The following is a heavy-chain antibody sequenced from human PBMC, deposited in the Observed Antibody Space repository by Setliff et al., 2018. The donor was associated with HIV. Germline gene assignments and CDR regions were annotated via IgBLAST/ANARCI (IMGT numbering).Heavy chain of an antibody. CDR2: TYYSSKWYI. J-gene: IGHJ3*02. V-gene: IGHV6-1*01. D-gene: IGHD2-21*02. CDR3: VRGDVSAFDI. CDR1: GDSVSSSNRVA. Sequence: SQTLSLTCAISGDSVSSSNRVAWNWIRQSPSGGLEWLGRTYYSSKWYIDYAMSVKGRIIINPDTSKNRFSLQLNSVTPEDTAVYYCVRGDVSAFDIWGQGTMVTVSS.